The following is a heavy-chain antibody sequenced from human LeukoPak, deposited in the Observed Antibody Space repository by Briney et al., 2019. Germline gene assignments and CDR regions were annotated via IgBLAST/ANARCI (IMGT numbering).Heavy chain of an antibody. J-gene: IGHJ4*02. CDR3: ARGLVY. CDR2: ISSDGSYK. D-gene: IGHD5/OR15-5a*01. Sequence: GGSLRLSCAASGFTFDDYAMHWVRQAPGKGLEWVAVISSDGSYKYYADSVKGRFTISKDNSKNTLYLQMNSLIPEDTAVYYCARGLVYWGQGTLVTVSS. CDR1: GFTFDDYA. V-gene: IGHV3-30*04.